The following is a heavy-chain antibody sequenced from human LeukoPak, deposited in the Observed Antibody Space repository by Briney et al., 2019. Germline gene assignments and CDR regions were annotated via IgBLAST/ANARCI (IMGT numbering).Heavy chain of an antibody. CDR2: ISYDGSNR. J-gene: IGHJ4*02. Sequence: GGSLRLSCAASGFSLSNYGMHWVRQAPGKGLGWVAVISYDGSNRYYADSVKGRFTISRDSSKHTLYLQMNSLRAEDTAVYYCAKAVRLAYGTGYYSFDYWGQGTLVTVSS. V-gene: IGHV3-30*18. CDR3: AKAVRLAYGTGYYSFDY. D-gene: IGHD3-9*01. CDR1: GFSLSNYG.